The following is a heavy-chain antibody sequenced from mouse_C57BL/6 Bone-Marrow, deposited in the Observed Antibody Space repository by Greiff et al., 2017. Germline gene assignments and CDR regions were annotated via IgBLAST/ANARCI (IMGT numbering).Heavy chain of an antibody. CDR3: ASSRLRRAWFAS. J-gene: IGHJ3*01. CDR1: GYTFTSYW. CDR2: IDPSDSYT. V-gene: IGHV1-59*01. D-gene: IGHD2-4*01. Sequence: VQLQQPGAELGRPGTSVKLSCKASGYTFTSYWMHWVKQRPGQGLEWIGVIDPSDSYTNYNQKFKGKATLTVDTSSSTAYMQLSSLTSEDSAVYYCASSRLRRAWFASWGQGTLVTFSA.